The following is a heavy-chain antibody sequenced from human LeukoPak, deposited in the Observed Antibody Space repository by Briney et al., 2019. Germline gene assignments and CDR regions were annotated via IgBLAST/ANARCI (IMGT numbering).Heavy chain of an antibody. CDR1: GFTFRSYI. D-gene: IGHD2-21*02. CDR2: ISSSSSHI. Sequence: GGSLRLSCAASGFTFRSYIMNWVRQAPGKGLEWVSSISSSSSHIYYADSVKGRFTISRDNAKNSLYLQMNSLRAEDTAVYFCARSDYCGGDCYSSLSNYWGQGTLVTVSS. CDR3: ARSDYCGGDCYSSLSNY. V-gene: IGHV3-21*01. J-gene: IGHJ4*02.